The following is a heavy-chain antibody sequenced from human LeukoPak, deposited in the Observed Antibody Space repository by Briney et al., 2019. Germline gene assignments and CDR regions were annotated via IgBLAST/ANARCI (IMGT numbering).Heavy chain of an antibody. CDR2: IYYSGST. V-gene: IGHV4-59*01. CDR1: GGSFSGYY. D-gene: IGHD4-17*01. CDR3: ARRESYGWFDP. J-gene: IGHJ5*02. Sequence: PSETLSLTCAVYGGSFSGYYWSWIRQPPGKGLEWIGYIYYSGSTNYNPSLKSRVTISVDTSKNQFSLKLSSVTAADTAVYYCARRESYGWFDPWGQGTLVTVSS.